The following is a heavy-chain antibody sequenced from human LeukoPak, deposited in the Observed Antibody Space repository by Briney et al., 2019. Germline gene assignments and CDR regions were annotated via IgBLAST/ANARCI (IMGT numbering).Heavy chain of an antibody. CDR2: LYYSGST. D-gene: IGHD2-15*01. Sequence: ASETLSLTCTVSGGSISSSSYYWGWIRQPPGKGLEWIGSLYYSGSTYYNPSLKSRVAISVDTSKNQFSLKLSSVTAADTAVYYCAREGYCSGDSCYESVWGQGTLVTVSS. CDR1: GGSISSSSYY. J-gene: IGHJ4*02. V-gene: IGHV4-39*07. CDR3: AREGYCSGDSCYESV.